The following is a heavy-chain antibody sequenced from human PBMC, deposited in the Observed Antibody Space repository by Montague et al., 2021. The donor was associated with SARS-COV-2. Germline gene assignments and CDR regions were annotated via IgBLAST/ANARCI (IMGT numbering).Heavy chain of an antibody. CDR3: ARVRGGHLEWLLYFDY. CDR2: TYYSGST. V-gene: IGHV4-31*03. D-gene: IGHD3-3*01. CDR1: GGSISSCDYY. J-gene: IGHJ4*02. Sequence: TLSLTCTVSGGSISSCDYYWSWIRQHPGKGLEWIGYTYYSGSTYYNPSLKSRVTISVDTSKNQFSLKLSSVTAADTAVYYCARVRGGHLEWLLYFDYWGQGTLVTVSS.